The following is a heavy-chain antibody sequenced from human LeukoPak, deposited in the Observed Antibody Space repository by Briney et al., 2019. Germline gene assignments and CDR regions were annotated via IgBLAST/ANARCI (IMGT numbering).Heavy chain of an antibody. CDR2: IYYSGST. D-gene: IGHD6-6*01. V-gene: IGHV4-59*01. Sequence: SEALSLTCTVSGGSISSYYWSWIRQPPGKGLEWIGYIYYSGSTNYNPSLKSRVTISVDTSKNQFSLKLSSVTAADTAVYYCAREGIAAPQGWFDPWGQGTLVTVSS. CDR1: GGSISSYY. CDR3: AREGIAAPQGWFDP. J-gene: IGHJ5*02.